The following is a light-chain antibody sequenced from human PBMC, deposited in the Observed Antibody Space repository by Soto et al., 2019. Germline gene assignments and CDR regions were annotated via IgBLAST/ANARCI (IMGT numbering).Light chain of an antibody. Sequence: DIQMTQSPSTLSASVGDRVTITCRASQSISSRLAWYQKKPGKAPKLLIYDALNLEIGVPSRFSGSGSGTEFTLSIGSLQPDDFATYYCQQSDTYFRFTFGQGTKLEIK. CDR2: DAL. CDR3: QQSDTYFRFT. CDR1: QSISSR. V-gene: IGKV1-5*01. J-gene: IGKJ2*01.